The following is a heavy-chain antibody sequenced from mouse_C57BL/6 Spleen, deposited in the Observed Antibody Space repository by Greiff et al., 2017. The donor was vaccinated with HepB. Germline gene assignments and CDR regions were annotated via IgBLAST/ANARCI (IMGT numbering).Heavy chain of an antibody. CDR1: GYTFTSYW. J-gene: IGHJ2*01. V-gene: IGHV1-52*01. Sequence: VQLQQSGAELVRPGSSVKLSCKASGYTFTSYWMHWVKQRPIQGLEWIGNIDPSDSETHYNQKFKDKATLTVDKSSSTAYMQLSSLTSEDSAVDYCARVGIYYGYDEDYWGQGTTLTVSS. D-gene: IGHD2-2*01. CDR3: ARVGIYYGYDEDY. CDR2: IDPSDSET.